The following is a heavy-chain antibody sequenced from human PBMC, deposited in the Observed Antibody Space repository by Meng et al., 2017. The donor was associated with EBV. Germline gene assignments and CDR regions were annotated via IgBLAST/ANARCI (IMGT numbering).Heavy chain of an antibody. D-gene: IGHD6-19*01. CDR1: GYTFTGYY. J-gene: IGHJ4*02. CDR3: ARVGIAVAGTGDY. V-gene: IGHV1-2*06. CDR2: INPNSGGT. Sequence: HVQVVQSGAGVKKPGASVKVSCKASGYTFTGYYMHWVRQAPGQGLEWMGRINPNSGGTNYAQKFQGRVTMTRDTSISTAYMELSRLRSDDTAVYYCARVGIAVAGTGDYWGQGTLVTVSS.